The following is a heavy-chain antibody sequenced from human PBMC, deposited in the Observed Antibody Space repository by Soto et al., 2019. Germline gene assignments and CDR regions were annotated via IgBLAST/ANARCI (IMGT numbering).Heavy chain of an antibody. CDR1: GFTFSSYA. V-gene: IGHV3-64D*08. Sequence: PGESLKISCSASGFTFSSYAMHWVRQAPGKGLEYVSAISSNGGSTYYADSVKGRFTISRDNSKNTLYLQMSSLRAEDTAVYYCVKVTKRGYSGYEPALLGYYGMDVWGQGTTVTVSS. CDR2: ISSNGGST. D-gene: IGHD5-12*01. CDR3: VKVTKRGYSGYEPALLGYYGMDV. J-gene: IGHJ6*02.